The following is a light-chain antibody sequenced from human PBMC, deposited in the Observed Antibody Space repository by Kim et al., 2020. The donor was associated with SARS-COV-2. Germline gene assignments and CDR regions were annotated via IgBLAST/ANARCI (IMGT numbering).Light chain of an antibody. CDR2: DAS. V-gene: IGKV3-15*01. J-gene: IGKJ1*01. Sequence: AGSPGDSAPLSCRASQSISSNLAWYQQKPGQAPRLLIYDASTRATGIPARFSGGGSGTEFTLTISSLQSEDFAIYYCQQYNNFRTFGQGTKVDIK. CDR3: QQYNNFRT. CDR1: QSISSN.